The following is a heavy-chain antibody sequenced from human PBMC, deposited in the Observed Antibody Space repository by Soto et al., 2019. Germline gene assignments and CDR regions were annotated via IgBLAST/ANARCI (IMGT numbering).Heavy chain of an antibody. Sequence: QVQLVESGGGVVQPGTSLRLSCAASGFSFSTYGMHWVRQAPGKGLEWVAIISYDGVGKFYADSVKGRLTVSRDNSKNTLDLQLTNLRAEDTAVYYCVKDLHPAGDGYHYGGDYWGQGTLVTVSS. CDR2: ISYDGVGK. J-gene: IGHJ4*02. D-gene: IGHD5-12*01. CDR3: VKDLHPAGDGYHYGGDY. CDR1: GFSFSTYG. V-gene: IGHV3-30*18.